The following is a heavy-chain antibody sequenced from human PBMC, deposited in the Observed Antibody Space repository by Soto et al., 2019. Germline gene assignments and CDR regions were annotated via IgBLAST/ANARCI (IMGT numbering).Heavy chain of an antibody. CDR1: GFNFNDYY. J-gene: IGHJ4*02. CDR2: ISQSATTI. V-gene: IGHV3-11*01. D-gene: IGHD1-26*01. CDR3: ARDEWASKYVFFDY. Sequence: QVQLVESGGGLVKPGGSLRLSCAASGFNFNDYYMSWVRQAPGKGPEWISYISQSATTIYYADSVKGRFTISRDNTKNSLYLQMNSLRVEDTAVYYCARDEWASKYVFFDYWGQGSLVTVSS.